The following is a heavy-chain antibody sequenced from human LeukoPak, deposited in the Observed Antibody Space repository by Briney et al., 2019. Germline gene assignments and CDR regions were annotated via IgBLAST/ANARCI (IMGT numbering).Heavy chain of an antibody. J-gene: IGHJ4*02. D-gene: IGHD4-17*01. CDR3: ARALATVTTFLY. Sequence: GASVKVSCKASGYTFSSYGISWVRQAPGQGLEWMGWISAYNGNTNYAQRLQGRVTMTTDTSTSTAYMELRSLRSDDTAVYYCARALATVTTFLYWGQGTLVTVSS. V-gene: IGHV1-18*01. CDR1: GYTFSSYG. CDR2: ISAYNGNT.